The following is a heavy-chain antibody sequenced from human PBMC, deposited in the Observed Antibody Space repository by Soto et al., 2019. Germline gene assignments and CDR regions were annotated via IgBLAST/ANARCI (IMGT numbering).Heavy chain of an antibody. D-gene: IGHD3-10*01. CDR1: GFTFSNAW. CDR3: AKDSDYYYYYGMDV. J-gene: IGHJ6*02. Sequence: GGSLRLSCAASGFTFSNAWMSWVRQAPGKGLEWVGRIKSKTDGGTTDYAAPVKGRFTISRDDSKNTLYLQMNSLRAEDTAVYYCAKDSDYYYYYGMDVWGQGTTVTVSS. CDR2: IKSKTDGGTT. V-gene: IGHV3-15*01.